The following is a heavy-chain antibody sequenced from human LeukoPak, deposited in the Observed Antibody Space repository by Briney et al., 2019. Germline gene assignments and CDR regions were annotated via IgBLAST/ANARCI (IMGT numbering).Heavy chain of an antibody. CDR2: IYPGDSDT. J-gene: IGHJ6*03. CDR1: GYSFPNYW. V-gene: IGHV5-51*01. CDR3: ARHSYDSSDFHYMDV. Sequence: GESLKISCKGSGYSFPNYWIAWVRQMPGKGLEWMAIIYPGDSDTRYSPSFQGQVTISADKSISTAYLQWSTLRASDTAIYYCARHSYDSSDFHYMDVWGKGTTVTISS. D-gene: IGHD3-22*01.